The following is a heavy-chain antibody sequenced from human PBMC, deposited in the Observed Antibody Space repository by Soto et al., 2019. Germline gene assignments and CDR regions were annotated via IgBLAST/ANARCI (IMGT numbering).Heavy chain of an antibody. CDR1: GFTFSGYV. Sequence: GGPLRLSCAASGFTFSGYVMHWVRQAPGKGLEWVAVIWYDGSNKYYADSVKGRFTISRDNSKNTLYLQMNSLRAEDTAVYYCARDPSYCSSTSCPGYGMDVCGQGTTVTVSS. CDR2: IWYDGSNK. D-gene: IGHD2-2*01. V-gene: IGHV3-33*01. J-gene: IGHJ6*02. CDR3: ARDPSYCSSTSCPGYGMDV.